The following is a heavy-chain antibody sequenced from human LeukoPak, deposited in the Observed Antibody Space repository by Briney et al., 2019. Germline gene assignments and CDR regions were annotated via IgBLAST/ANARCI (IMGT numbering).Heavy chain of an antibody. D-gene: IGHD3-10*01. Sequence: GRSLRLSCAASGFTFSSYGMSWVRQAPGKGLEWVSVIYSGGSTYYADSVKGRFTISRDNSKNTLYLQMNSLRAEDTASYYCGKDMSPGGLDNWGQGTLVTVSS. CDR3: GKDMSPGGLDN. CDR2: IYSGGST. CDR1: GFTFSSYG. J-gene: IGHJ4*02. V-gene: IGHV3-53*05.